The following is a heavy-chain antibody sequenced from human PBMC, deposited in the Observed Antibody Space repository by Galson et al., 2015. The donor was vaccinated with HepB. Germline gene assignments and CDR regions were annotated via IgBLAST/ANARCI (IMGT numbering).Heavy chain of an antibody. J-gene: IGHJ2*01. CDR3: ARLIKGSTYNTSHWYFDL. D-gene: IGHD1-14*01. CDR1: GYSFTTNW. Sequence: QSGAEVKKPGESLKISCKGSGYSFTTNWIGWVRQMPGKGLEWIGIIYPGDSDTRYSPSFQGHVPVSVDKSISTAYLQWSSLKASDTAIFYCARLIKGSTYNTSHWYFDLWGRGTLVTVSS. V-gene: IGHV5-51*03. CDR2: IYPGDSDT.